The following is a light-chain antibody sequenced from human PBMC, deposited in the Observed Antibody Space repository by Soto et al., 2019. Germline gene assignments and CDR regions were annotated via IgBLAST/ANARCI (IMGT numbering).Light chain of an antibody. V-gene: IGKV1-13*02. CDR2: ASS. Sequence: AIQLTQSPSSLSASVGDRVTITCRASQDITSALAWYQQKPGKAPNLLIYASSSLKSGVPSKFSGSGSWTDFTLTSSSRQPEDCASYYCQQFNSYVITFGQGTRRETK. CDR1: QDITSA. J-gene: IGKJ5*01. CDR3: QQFNSYVIT.